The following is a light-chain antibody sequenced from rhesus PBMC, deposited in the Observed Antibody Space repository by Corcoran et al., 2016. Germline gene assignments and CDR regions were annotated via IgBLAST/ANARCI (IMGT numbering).Light chain of an antibody. V-gene: IGKV1-74*01. CDR2: KAS. Sequence: DIQMTQSPSSLSASVGDRVTITCRASENVNNYLHWYQQKPGKAPKLLIYKASTLQRGVPSRFSGSGSGIDFTLTISSLQPEDFATYYCQQGNSNPWTFGQGTKVEIK. CDR1: ENVNNY. CDR3: QQGNSNPWT. J-gene: IGKJ1*01.